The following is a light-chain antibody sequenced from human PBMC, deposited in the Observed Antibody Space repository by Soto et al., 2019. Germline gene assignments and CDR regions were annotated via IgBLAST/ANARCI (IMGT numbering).Light chain of an antibody. CDR1: SGHSSYA. Sequence: QLVLTQSPSASASLGDSGKRTCTLSSGHSSYAIALHQQQPEKGPRYLIKVNSYGSHIKGDGIPDRFSGSSSRIERYLTIPSVQSGYEADHYCQPWGTGIRVFGGGTKLPVL. CDR2: VNSYGSH. CDR3: QPWGTGIRV. J-gene: IGLJ2*01. V-gene: IGLV4-69*01.